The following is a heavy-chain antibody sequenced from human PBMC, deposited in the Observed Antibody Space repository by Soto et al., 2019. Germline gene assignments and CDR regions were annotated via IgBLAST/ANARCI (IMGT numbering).Heavy chain of an antibody. CDR1: GFTFSSYA. V-gene: IGHV3-23*01. D-gene: IGHD2-2*01. Sequence: GGSLRLSCAASGFTFSSYAMSWVRQAPGKGLEWVSAISGSGGSTYYADSVKGRFTISRDNSKNTLYLQMNSLRAEDTAVYYCSGVVPVRWYFHHWGQGTLVTVPQ. J-gene: IGHJ1*01. CDR2: ISGSGGST. CDR3: SGVVPVRWYFHH.